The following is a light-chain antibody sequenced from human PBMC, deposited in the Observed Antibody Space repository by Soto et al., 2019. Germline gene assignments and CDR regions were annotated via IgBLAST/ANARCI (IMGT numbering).Light chain of an antibody. V-gene: IGKV1-13*02. CDR2: GAS. J-gene: IGKJ2*03. Sequence: AIQFTQSPSSLSASVGDRVTITCRASQGISSALAWYQQKPGKPPKLLIYGASSLESGVPSRFSGSGSRTDFTLTISGLQDEDFATYYCQQFNSYPSFGQGTNLEIK. CDR1: QGISSA. CDR3: QQFNSYPS.